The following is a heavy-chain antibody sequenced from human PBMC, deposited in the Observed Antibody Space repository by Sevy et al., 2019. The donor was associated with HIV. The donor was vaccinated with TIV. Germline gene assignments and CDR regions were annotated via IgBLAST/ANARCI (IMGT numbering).Heavy chain of an antibody. CDR3: TTRPCSSIIDY. Sequence: GGSLRLSCGGSGFNISSASMNWVRQAPGRGLEWVGRIKAKIDGETTDYGAPVKGRIIISRDDSRKTVYVQLNSVKSEDTAMYFCTTRPCSSIIDYWGQGTLVTVSS. J-gene: IGHJ4*02. CDR1: GFNISSAS. CDR2: IKAKIDGETT. V-gene: IGHV3-15*07. D-gene: IGHD2-15*01.